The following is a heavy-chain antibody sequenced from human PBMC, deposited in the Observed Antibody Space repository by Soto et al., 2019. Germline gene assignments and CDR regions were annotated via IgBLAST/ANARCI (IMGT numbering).Heavy chain of an antibody. Sequence: GGSLRLSCAASGFTFSSYSMNWVRQAPGKGLEWVSSISSSSSYIYYADSVKGRFTISRDNAKNSLYLQMNSLRAEDTAVYYCARDYCSSTSCYFSGMDFYYGMDVWGQGTTVTVSS. D-gene: IGHD2-2*01. CDR1: GFTFSSYS. V-gene: IGHV3-21*01. J-gene: IGHJ6*02. CDR2: ISSSSSYI. CDR3: ARDYCSSTSCYFSGMDFYYGMDV.